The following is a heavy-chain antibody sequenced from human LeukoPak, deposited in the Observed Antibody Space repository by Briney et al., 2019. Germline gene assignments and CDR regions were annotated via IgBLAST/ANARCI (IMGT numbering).Heavy chain of an antibody. CDR1: GGSISGYY. V-gene: IGHV4-59*01. CDR2: IYYSGST. CDR3: ASDTIFGVVNNYYYYYGMDV. D-gene: IGHD3-3*01. J-gene: IGHJ6*02. Sequence: SETLSLTCTVSGGSISGYYWSWIRQPPGKGLEWIGYIYYSGSTNYNPSLKSRVTISVDTSKNQFSLKLSSVTAADTAVYYCASDTIFGVVNNYYYYYGMDVWGQGTTVTVSS.